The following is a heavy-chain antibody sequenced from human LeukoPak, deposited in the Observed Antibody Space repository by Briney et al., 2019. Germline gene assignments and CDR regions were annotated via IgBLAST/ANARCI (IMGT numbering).Heavy chain of an antibody. Sequence: ASVKVSCKASGYTFTGYYMHWVRQAPGQGLEWMGWINPNSGGTNYAQKFQGRVTMTRDTSISTAYMELSRLRSDDTAVYYCARWGNVLGATYFDYWGQGTLVTVSS. CDR2: INPNSGGT. CDR1: GYTFTGYY. J-gene: IGHJ4*02. D-gene: IGHD1-26*01. CDR3: ARWGNVLGATYFDY. V-gene: IGHV1-2*02.